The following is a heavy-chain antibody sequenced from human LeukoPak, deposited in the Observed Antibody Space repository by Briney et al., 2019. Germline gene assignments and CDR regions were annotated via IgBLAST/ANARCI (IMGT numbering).Heavy chain of an antibody. CDR2: ISYDGSNK. CDR1: GFTFSSYA. CDR3: ARGSDFDY. Sequence: GRSLRLSCAASGFTFSSYAMHWVRQAPGKGLEWVAVISYDGSNKYYADSVKGRFTISRDNSRNTLYLQMNSLRAEDTAVYYCARGSDFDYWGQGTLVTVSS. D-gene: IGHD3-3*01. J-gene: IGHJ4*02. V-gene: IGHV3-30-3*01.